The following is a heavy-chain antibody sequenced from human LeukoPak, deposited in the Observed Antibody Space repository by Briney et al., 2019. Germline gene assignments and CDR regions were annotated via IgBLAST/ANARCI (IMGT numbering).Heavy chain of an antibody. J-gene: IGHJ6*02. CDR2: INHSGST. V-gene: IGHV4-34*01. Sequence: SETLSLTCAVYGGSFSGYYWSWIRQPPGKGLEWIGEINHSGSTNYNPSLKSRVTISVDTSKNQFSLKLSSVTAEDTAVYYCARATVLGPQIYYYYGMDVWGQGTTVTVSS. CDR1: GGSFSGYY. D-gene: IGHD3-16*01. CDR3: ARATVLGPQIYYYYGMDV.